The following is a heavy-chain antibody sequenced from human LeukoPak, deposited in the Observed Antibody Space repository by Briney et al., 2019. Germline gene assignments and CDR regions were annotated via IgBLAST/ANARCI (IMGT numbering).Heavy chain of an antibody. D-gene: IGHD3-22*01. CDR2: IYHSGST. Sequence: SETLSLTCAVSVYSISSGYYWGWIRQPPGKGLEWIGSIYHSGSTYYNPSLKSRVTISVDTSKNQFSLKLSSVTAADTPVYYCARAVYYDSSGYYHNFDYWGQGTLVTVSS. V-gene: IGHV4-38-2*01. CDR3: ARAVYYDSSGYYHNFDY. J-gene: IGHJ4*02. CDR1: VYSISSGYY.